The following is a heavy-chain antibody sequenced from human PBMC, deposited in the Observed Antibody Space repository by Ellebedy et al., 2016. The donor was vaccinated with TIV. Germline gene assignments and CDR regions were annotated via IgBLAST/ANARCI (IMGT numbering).Heavy chain of an antibody. Sequence: SETLSLTXAVYGGSFSDYSWSWIRQPPGKGLEWIGEINHSGSTNYNPSLKSRVTISVDTSKSQFSLRLSSVTAADTAVYYCARGRFDSWGQGTLVTVSP. J-gene: IGHJ5*01. CDR2: INHSGST. CDR3: ARGRFDS. V-gene: IGHV4-34*01. CDR1: GGSFSDYS.